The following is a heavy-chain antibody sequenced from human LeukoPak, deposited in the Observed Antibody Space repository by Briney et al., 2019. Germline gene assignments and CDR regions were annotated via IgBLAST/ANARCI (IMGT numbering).Heavy chain of an antibody. CDR3: AKGVGTGMAYHNGMDV. V-gene: IGHV3-23*01. CDR2: ITDSGART. J-gene: IGHJ6*02. Sequence: GGSLRLSCAASGFTFTAFSMNWVRQAPGKGLEWVPTITDSGARTYYADSVKGRFTISRANSQNTLDLQMNSLRVEDTAIYYCAKGVGTGMAYHNGMDVWGQGNRVTVSS. CDR1: GFTFTAFS. D-gene: IGHD5-18*01.